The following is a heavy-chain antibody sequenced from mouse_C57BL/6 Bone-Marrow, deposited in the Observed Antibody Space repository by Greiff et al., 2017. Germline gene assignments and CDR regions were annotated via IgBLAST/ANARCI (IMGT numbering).Heavy chain of an antibody. V-gene: IGHV1-81*01. Sequence: QVQLQQSGAELARPGASVKLSCKASGYTFTSYGISWVKQRTGQGLEWIGEIYPRSGNTYYNEKFKGKATLPADKSSSTAYMELRSLTSEDSAVYFCARIPYYYGSGFAYWGQGTLVTVSA. CDR3: ARIPYYYGSGFAY. CDR2: IYPRSGNT. J-gene: IGHJ3*01. CDR1: GYTFTSYG. D-gene: IGHD1-1*01.